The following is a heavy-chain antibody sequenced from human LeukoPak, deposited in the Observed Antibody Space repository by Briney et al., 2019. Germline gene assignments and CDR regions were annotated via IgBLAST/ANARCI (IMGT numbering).Heavy chain of an antibody. CDR2: IHTSGST. V-gene: IGHV4-4*07. CDR3: ARDRYYYDSSGYRFFDC. J-gene: IGHJ4*02. CDR1: GGSFSGYY. Sequence: SETLSLTCAVYGGSFSGYYWSWIRQPAGKGLEWIGRIHTSGSTNYNPSLKSRVTMSVDTSKNQFSLKLSSVTAADTAVYYCARDRYYYDSSGYRFFDCWGQGTLVTVSS. D-gene: IGHD3-22*01.